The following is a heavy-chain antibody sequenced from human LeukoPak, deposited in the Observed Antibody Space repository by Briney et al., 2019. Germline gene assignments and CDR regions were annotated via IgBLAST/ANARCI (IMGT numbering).Heavy chain of an antibody. CDR3: ARHLMTIFGVVIKPGPFDP. D-gene: IGHD3-3*01. V-gene: IGHV4-59*08. Sequence: SETLSLTCTVSGGSINNYFWSWIRQPPGKGLEWLGYVYYNGSTRYSPSLKSRVTISLDASKNQFSLKLSSVTAADTAVYFCARHLMTIFGVVIKPGPFDPWGQGTLVTVSS. CDR1: GGSINNYF. CDR2: VYYNGST. J-gene: IGHJ5*02.